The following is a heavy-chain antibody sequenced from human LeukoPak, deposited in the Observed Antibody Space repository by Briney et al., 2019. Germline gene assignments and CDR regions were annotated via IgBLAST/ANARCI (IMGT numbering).Heavy chain of an antibody. Sequence: GGSLRLSCAASGITFSDYSMNWVRQAPGKGLEWVSYISSGSGTIYYADSVKGRLTISRDNAKNSLYLQMNSLRAEDTAVYYCARVWDDSSGDGDYWGQGTLVTVSS. CDR3: ARVWDDSSGDGDY. J-gene: IGHJ4*02. CDR1: GITFSDYS. V-gene: IGHV3-48*01. CDR2: ISSGSGTI. D-gene: IGHD3-22*01.